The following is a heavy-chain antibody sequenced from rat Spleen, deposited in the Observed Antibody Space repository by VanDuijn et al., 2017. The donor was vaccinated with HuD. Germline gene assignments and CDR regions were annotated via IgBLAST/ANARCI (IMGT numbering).Heavy chain of an antibody. CDR2: ISYDGGST. Sequence: EVQVVESGGGLVQPGRSLKLSCAASGFTFSDYYMAWVRQAPTKGLEWVASISYDGGSTYYRDSVKGRFTISRDNAKSSLYLQMDSLRSEDTATYYCTTDCRTTGISFDYWGQGVMVTVSS. CDR3: TTDCRTTGISFDY. CDR1: GFTFSDYY. D-gene: IGHD1-9*01. V-gene: IGHV5-20*01. J-gene: IGHJ2*01.